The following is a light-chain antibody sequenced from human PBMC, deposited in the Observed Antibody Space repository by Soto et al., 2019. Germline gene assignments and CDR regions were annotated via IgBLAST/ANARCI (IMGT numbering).Light chain of an antibody. CDR1: SSNIGINY. V-gene: IGLV1-51*01. Sequence: QSVLTQPPSVSAAPGQTVTISCSGSSSNIGINYVSWYQQLPGTAPKLLIYDNNKRPSGIPDRFSGSKSGTSATLGITGLQTGDEADYYCGTWDNSLSVVVFGGGTKLTVL. CDR2: DNN. J-gene: IGLJ2*01. CDR3: GTWDNSLSVVV.